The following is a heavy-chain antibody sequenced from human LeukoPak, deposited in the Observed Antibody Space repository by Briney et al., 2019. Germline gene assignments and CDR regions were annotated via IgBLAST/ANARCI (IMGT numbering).Heavy chain of an antibody. J-gene: IGHJ4*02. CDR3: VTVGRFGPFDY. V-gene: IGHV1-24*01. Sequence: GASVKVSCKVSGYTLTELSIHWVRQAPGKGLEWMGGFDPEDGEAMYAQKFQGRVTMTEDTSTDTVYMELSSLRYEDTAVYYCVTVGRFGPFDYWGQGTLVTVSS. CDR1: GYTLTELS. D-gene: IGHD3-16*01. CDR2: FDPEDGEA.